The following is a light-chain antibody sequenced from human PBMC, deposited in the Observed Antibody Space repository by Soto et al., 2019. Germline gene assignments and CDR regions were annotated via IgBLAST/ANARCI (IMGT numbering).Light chain of an antibody. Sequence: EIVMTQSPATLSVSPGERATLSCRASQSVSSNLAWYQQKPGQAPRLLIYDASNRASGTPARFSGSGSETDFTLTISSLQPDDFATYYCQQYNSYSFGQGTKVDIK. J-gene: IGKJ1*01. CDR2: DAS. CDR1: QSVSSN. CDR3: QQYNSYS. V-gene: IGKV3D-15*01.